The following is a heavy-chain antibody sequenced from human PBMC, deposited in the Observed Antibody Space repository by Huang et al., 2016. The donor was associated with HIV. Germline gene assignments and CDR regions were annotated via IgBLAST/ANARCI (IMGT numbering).Heavy chain of an antibody. Sequence: EVELVESGGGLVKPGGSLRLSCAAAGFAFSSYGMNWGRQASGKGLEWVAFIGSDSSYIYYADSVKGRVTISRDNAKSSIYLQLDSLRAEDTAVYYCAYQQWLVGGLNHWGQGTLVVVSS. D-gene: IGHD6-19*01. V-gene: IGHV3-21*02. CDR1: GFAFSSYG. J-gene: IGHJ5*02. CDR2: IGSDSSYI. CDR3: AYQQWLVGGLNH.